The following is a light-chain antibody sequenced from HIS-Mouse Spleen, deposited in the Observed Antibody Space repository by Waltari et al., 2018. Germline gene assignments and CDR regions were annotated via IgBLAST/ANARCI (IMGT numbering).Light chain of an antibody. CDR2: AAS. J-gene: IGKJ1*01. CDR3: QQLNSYPPT. V-gene: IGKV1-9*01. CDR1: QGISSY. Sequence: DIQLTQSPSFCSAPVGDRVTSTCRASQGISSYLAWYQQKPGKAPKLLIYAASTLQSGVPSRFSGSGSGTEFTLTISSLQPEDFATYYCQQLNSYPPTFGQGTKVEIK.